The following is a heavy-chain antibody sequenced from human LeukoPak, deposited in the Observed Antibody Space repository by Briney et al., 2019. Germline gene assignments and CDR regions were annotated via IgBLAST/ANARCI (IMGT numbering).Heavy chain of an antibody. V-gene: IGHV3-7*05. J-gene: IGHJ4*02. CDR2: IKEDGSRN. CDR3: ARQLSGWYDADPY. Sequence: GWSLRLSCAASGFTFSRYWMSWVRQAPGKGLGWVANIKEDGSRNHYVDSVKGRFTISRDNAKNSLYLQMNSLRAEDTAVYYCARQLSGWYDADPYWGQGTLVTVSS. D-gene: IGHD6-19*01. CDR1: GFTFSRYW.